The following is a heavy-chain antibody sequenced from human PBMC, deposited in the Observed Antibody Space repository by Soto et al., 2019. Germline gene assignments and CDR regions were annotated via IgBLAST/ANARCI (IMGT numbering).Heavy chain of an antibody. V-gene: IGHV4-30-4*01. D-gene: IGHD3-10*01. CDR1: GGSISSGDYY. J-gene: IGHJ5*02. CDR3: ARIMVRGVIPTAFDP. CDR2: IYYSGST. Sequence: KSSETLSLTCTVSGGSISSGDYYWSWIRQPPGKGLEWIGYIYYSGSTYYNPSLKSRVTISVDTSKNQFSLKLSSVTAADTAVYYCARIMVRGVIPTAFDPWGQGTLVTVSS.